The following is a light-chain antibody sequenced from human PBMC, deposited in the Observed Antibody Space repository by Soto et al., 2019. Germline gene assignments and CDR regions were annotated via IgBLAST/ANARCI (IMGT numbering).Light chain of an antibody. CDR1: QDISNY. Sequence: DIQMTQSPPSLSESVGDRVTITCQASQDISNYLNWYQQKPGKAPKLLIYDASNLETGVPSSLSGSGSGTDFTFTISSLQPEDIATYYCQHYDSLPPLTFGGGAKVEIK. J-gene: IGKJ4*01. CDR3: QHYDSLPPLT. V-gene: IGKV1-33*01. CDR2: DAS.